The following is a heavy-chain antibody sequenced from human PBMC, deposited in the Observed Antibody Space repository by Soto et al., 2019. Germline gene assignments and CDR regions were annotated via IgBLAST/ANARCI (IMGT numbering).Heavy chain of an antibody. Sequence: GSLRLSCAASGFTFSSYGMHWVRQAPGKGLEWVAVIWYDGSNKYYADSVKGRFTISRDNSKNTLYLQMNSLRAEDTAVYYCARKGYCSSTSCFERHYYYYMDVWGKGTTVTVSS. CDR2: IWYDGSNK. V-gene: IGHV3-33*01. J-gene: IGHJ6*03. CDR1: GFTFSSYG. D-gene: IGHD2-2*01. CDR3: ARKGYCSSTSCFERHYYYYMDV.